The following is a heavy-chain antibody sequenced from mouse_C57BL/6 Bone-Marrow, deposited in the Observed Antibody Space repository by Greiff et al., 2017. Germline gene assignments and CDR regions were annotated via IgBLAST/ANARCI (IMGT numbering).Heavy chain of an antibody. CDR3: AKRGYYAMGY. V-gene: IGHV1-81*01. J-gene: IGHJ4*01. CDR2: MYPRSGNT. CDR1: GYTFTSYG. Sequence: QVQLQQSGAELARPGASVTLSCKASGYTFTSYGISWVKQRTGQGLEWIGVMYPRSGNTYYNEKFKGKTKLTADKSSSTAYMELRSLTSEDSAVFFCAKRGYYAMGYWGQGTSVTVSS.